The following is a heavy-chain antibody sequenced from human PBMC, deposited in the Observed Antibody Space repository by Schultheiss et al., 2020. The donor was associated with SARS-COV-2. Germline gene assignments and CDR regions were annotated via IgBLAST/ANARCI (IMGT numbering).Heavy chain of an antibody. V-gene: IGHV3-33*01. J-gene: IGHJ6*02. Sequence: GGSLRLSCAPSGFTFSSYGMHWVRQAPGKGLEWVAVIWSDGSKKSYADSVKGRVTISRDNSKNTLYLQMNSLRAEDTAVYYCARDGTSKYSSSSSDLYYYGMDVWGQGTTVTVSS. D-gene: IGHD6-6*01. CDR2: IWSDGSKK. CDR3: ARDGTSKYSSSSSDLYYYGMDV. CDR1: GFTFSSYG.